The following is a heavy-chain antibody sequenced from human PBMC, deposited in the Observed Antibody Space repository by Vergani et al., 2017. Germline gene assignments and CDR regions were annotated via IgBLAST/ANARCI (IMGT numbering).Heavy chain of an antibody. CDR2: ISWDGGST. CDR3: ASSSWTDAFDI. D-gene: IGHD6-13*01. J-gene: IGHJ3*02. Sequence: EVQLVESGGVVVQPGGSLRLSCAASGFTFDDYTMHWVRQAPGKGLEWVSLISWDGGSTYYADSVKGRFTISRDNSKNSLYLQMNSLRAEDTAVYYCASSSWTDAFDIWGQGTMVTVSS. CDR1: GFTFDDYT. V-gene: IGHV3-43*01.